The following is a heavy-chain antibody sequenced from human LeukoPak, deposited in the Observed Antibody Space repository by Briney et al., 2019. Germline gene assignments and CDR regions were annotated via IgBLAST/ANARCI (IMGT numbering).Heavy chain of an antibody. Sequence: GGSLRLSCAASGFTFSDYYMSWIRQAPGKGLEWVSYISSSGSTIYYADSVKGRFTISRDNAKNSLYLQMNSLRAEDTAVYYCAKATGSCSSTSCLSTFDYWGQGTLVTVSS. CDR3: AKATGSCSSTSCLSTFDY. J-gene: IGHJ4*02. D-gene: IGHD2-2*01. V-gene: IGHV3-11*01. CDR1: GFTFSDYY. CDR2: ISSSGSTI.